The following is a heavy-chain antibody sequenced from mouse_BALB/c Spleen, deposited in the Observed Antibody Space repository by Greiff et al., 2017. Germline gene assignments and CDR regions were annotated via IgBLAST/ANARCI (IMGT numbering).Heavy chain of an antibody. J-gene: IGHJ2*01. Sequence: EVQLQQSGAELVRSGASVKLSCTASGFNIKDYYMHWVKQRPEQGLEWIGWIDPENGDTEYAPKFQGKATMTADTSSNTAYLQLSSLTSEDTAVYYCNARRTTGFDYWGQGTTRTVSS. CDR3: NARRTTGFDY. CDR1: GFNIKDYY. CDR2: IDPENGDT. V-gene: IGHV14-4*02. D-gene: IGHD2-12*01.